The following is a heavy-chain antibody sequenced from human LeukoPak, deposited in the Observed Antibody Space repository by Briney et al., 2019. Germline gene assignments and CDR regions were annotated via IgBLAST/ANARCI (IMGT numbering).Heavy chain of an antibody. J-gene: IGHJ6*02. CDR2: INSDGSST. CDR3: ARDFPNYDILTGRGGYGMDV. D-gene: IGHD3-9*01. CDR1: GFTFSSYW. V-gene: IGHV3-74*01. Sequence: GGSLRLSCAASGFTFSSYWIHWVRQAPGKGQVWVSSINSDGSSTSYADSVKGRFTISTDNAKNTLYLQMNSLRAEDTAVYYCARDFPNYDILTGRGGYGMDVWGQGTTVTVSS.